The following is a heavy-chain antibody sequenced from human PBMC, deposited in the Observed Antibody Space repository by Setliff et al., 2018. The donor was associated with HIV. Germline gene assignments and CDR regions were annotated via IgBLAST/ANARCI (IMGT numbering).Heavy chain of an antibody. J-gene: IGHJ6*03. CDR3: ALWPQATPGSRKYYYYYMDV. CDR2: ISSSSSTI. CDR1: GFTFSSYS. Sequence: PGGSLRLSCAASGFTFSSYSMNWVRQAPGKGLEWVSYISSSSSTIYYADSVKGRFTISRDNAKNSLYLQMNSLRAEDTAVYYCALWPQATPGSRKYYYYYMDVWGKGTTVTVSS. D-gene: IGHD1-26*01. V-gene: IGHV3-48*01.